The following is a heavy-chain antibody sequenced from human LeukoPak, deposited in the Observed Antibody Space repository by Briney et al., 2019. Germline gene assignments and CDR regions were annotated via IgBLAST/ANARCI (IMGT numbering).Heavy chain of an antibody. CDR1: GYSISSGYY. CDR3: AGGYSYGYDY. Sequence: SSETLSLTCTVSGYSISSGYYWGWIRQPPGKGLEWIGSIYYSGSTYYNPSLKSRVTISVDTSKNQFSLKLSSVTAADTAVYYCAGGYSYGYDYWGQGTLVTVSS. J-gene: IGHJ4*02. D-gene: IGHD5-18*01. V-gene: IGHV4-38-2*02. CDR2: IYYSGST.